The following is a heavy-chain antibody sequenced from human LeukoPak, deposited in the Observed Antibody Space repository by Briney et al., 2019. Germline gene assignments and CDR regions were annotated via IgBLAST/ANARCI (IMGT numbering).Heavy chain of an antibody. Sequence: PSETLSLTCTVSGGSISSSSYYWGWIRQPPGKGLEWIGSIYYSGSTYYNPSLKSRVTISVDTSKNQFSLKLSSVTAADTAVYYCARHISGGVDYWGQGTLVTVSS. CDR3: ARHISGGVDY. J-gene: IGHJ4*02. V-gene: IGHV4-39*01. CDR2: IYYSGST. D-gene: IGHD3-10*01. CDR1: GGSISSSSYY.